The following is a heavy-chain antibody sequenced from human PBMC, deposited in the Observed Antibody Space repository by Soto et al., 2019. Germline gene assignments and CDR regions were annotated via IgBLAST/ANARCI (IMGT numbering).Heavy chain of an antibody. CDR1: GFTFSSYA. V-gene: IGHV3-23*01. CDR3: AKDHGYAGGWHTPYYFDS. CDR2: ISAGGDST. Sequence: GGSLRLSCAASGFTFSSYAMSWVRQAPGKGLEWVSSISAGGDSTYYADSVKGRFAITRDNSKNTLYLQMNSLRAADTAVYYCAKDHGYAGGWHTPYYFDSWGQGTLVTVSS. J-gene: IGHJ4*02. D-gene: IGHD6-19*01.